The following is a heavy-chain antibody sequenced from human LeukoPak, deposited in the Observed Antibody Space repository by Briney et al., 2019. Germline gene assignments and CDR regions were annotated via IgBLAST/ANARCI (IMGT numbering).Heavy chain of an antibody. CDR1: GFTFSNFA. Sequence: PGGSLRLSCAASGFTFSNFAMSWVRQAPGKGLELVSAIHGSGTKTYYVDSVNGRFTISRDNSKNTLYLQMNSLKAEDTAVYYCAKDLRLGGGGCFDYWGQGILVTVSS. CDR2: IHGSGTKT. CDR3: AKDLRLGGGGCFDY. D-gene: IGHD2-21*01. J-gene: IGHJ4*02. V-gene: IGHV3-23*01.